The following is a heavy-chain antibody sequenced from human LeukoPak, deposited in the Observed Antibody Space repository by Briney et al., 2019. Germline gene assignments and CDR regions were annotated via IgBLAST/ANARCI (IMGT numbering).Heavy chain of an antibody. CDR2: IYYSGST. D-gene: IGHD3-22*01. CDR1: GGSISSYY. Sequence: SEILSLTCTVSGGSISSYYWSWIRQPPGKGLEWIGYIYYSGSTNYNPSLKSRVTISVDTSKNQFSLRLTSVTAADTAVYYCARNYYDSSAYYFDYWGQGTLVTASS. CDR3: ARNYYDSSAYYFDY. J-gene: IGHJ4*02. V-gene: IGHV4-59*01.